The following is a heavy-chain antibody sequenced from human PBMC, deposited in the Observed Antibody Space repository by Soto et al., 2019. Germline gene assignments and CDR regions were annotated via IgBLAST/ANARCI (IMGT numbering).Heavy chain of an antibody. CDR3: ARDHRGVVVVVAGGYFDY. J-gene: IGHJ4*02. CDR1: GFTFSSYA. Sequence: ESGGGVVQPGRSLRLSCAASGFTFSSYAMHWVRQAPGKGLEWVAVISYDGSNKYYADSVKGRFTISRDNSKNTLYLQMNSLRAEDTAVYYCARDHRGVVVVVAGGYFDYWGQGTLVTVSS. D-gene: IGHD2-15*01. CDR2: ISYDGSNK. V-gene: IGHV3-30-3*01.